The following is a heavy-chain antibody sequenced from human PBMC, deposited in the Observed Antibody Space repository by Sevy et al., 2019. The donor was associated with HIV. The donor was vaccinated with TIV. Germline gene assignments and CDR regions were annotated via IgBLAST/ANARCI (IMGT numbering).Heavy chain of an antibody. CDR3: AREGGTNHHDY. D-gene: IGHD2-8*01. J-gene: IGHJ4*02. CDR1: GFTFSKYS. CDR2: LSFGCGEI. V-gene: IGHV3-23*01. Sequence: GGSLRLSCAASGFTFSKYSMSWVRQPPGKGLEWVSSLSFGCGEINYADSVKGRFTISRDNTKNSVYLQMNNLRPEDTAVYYCAREGGTNHHDYWGQGTLVTVSS.